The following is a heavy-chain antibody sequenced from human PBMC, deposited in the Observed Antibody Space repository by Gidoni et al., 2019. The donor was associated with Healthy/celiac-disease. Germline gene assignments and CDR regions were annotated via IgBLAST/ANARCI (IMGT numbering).Heavy chain of an antibody. CDR3: ARAALLGITGTTGAGYFDY. J-gene: IGHJ4*02. D-gene: IGHD1-7*01. CDR1: GYTYTSYY. Sequence: QVQLVQSGAEVQTHGASVKVSCKTSGYTYTSYYMNWVRQAPGQGLEWMGIINPSGGSTSYAQKCQGRVTMTRDPSTSTVYMELCSLRSEDTAVDYCARAALLGITGTTGAGYFDYWGQGTLVTVSS. CDR2: INPSGGST. V-gene: IGHV1-46*01.